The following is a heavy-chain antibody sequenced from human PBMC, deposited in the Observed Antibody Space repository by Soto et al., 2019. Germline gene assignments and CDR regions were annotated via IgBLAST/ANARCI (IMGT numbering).Heavy chain of an antibody. J-gene: IGHJ4*02. Sequence: QVQLVQSGAEVKKPGSSVKVSCKASGGTFSNYGFSWVRQAPGQGLEWMGGIIPLFGSANYPQKFQDRVTIPADQSTSTVYMDLSSLRSEDTAVYYCARDFASHYDSSGYFFVPVFDFWGQGTLVTVSS. D-gene: IGHD3-22*01. V-gene: IGHV1-69*12. CDR3: ARDFASHYDSSGYFFVPVFDF. CDR2: IIPLFGSA. CDR1: GGTFSNYG.